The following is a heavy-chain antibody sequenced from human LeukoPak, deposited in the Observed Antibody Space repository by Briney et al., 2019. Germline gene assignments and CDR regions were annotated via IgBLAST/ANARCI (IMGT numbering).Heavy chain of an antibody. J-gene: IGHJ5*02. CDR2: IKQDGSEK. Sequence: GGSLRLSCAASGFSFSGHWMNWVRQPPGKGLEWVANIKQDGSEKYYVDSVKGRFTISRDNAKKSLYLQMNSLRAEDTAVYFCARDMIILQSWGQGTLVTVSS. CDR1: GFSFSGHW. D-gene: IGHD3-16*01. CDR3: ARDMIILQS. V-gene: IGHV3-7*04.